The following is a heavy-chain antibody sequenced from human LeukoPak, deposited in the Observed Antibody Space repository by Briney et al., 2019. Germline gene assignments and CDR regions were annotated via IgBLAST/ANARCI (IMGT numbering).Heavy chain of an antibody. CDR1: GYTFTNNW. CDR3: ARGRGWVDY. Sequence: GESLQISCKGSGYTFTNNWITWVRQMPGGGLEWMGRIDPVDSHTDYNPSFQGHVTISVDKAINTVYLQWGSLEASDSAMYYCARGRGWVDYWGQGALVTVSS. J-gene: IGHJ4*02. D-gene: IGHD6-19*01. CDR2: IDPVDSHT. V-gene: IGHV5-10-1*01.